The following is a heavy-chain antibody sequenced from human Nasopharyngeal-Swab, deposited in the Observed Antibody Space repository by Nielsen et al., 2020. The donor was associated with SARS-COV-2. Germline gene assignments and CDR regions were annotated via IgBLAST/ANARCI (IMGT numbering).Heavy chain of an antibody. CDR1: GYTFTGYY. CDR2: INPNSGGT. Sequence: ASVKVSCKASGYTFTGYYMHWVRQAPGQGLEWMGWINPNSGGTNYAQKFRGWVTMTRDTSISTAYMELSRLRSDDTAVYYCARAVSWLFDYWGQGTLVTVSS. D-gene: IGHD6-13*01. CDR3: ARAVSWLFDY. J-gene: IGHJ4*02. V-gene: IGHV1-2*04.